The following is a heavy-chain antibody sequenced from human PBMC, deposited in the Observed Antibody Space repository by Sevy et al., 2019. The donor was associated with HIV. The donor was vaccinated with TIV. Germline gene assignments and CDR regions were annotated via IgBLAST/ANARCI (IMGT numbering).Heavy chain of an antibody. Sequence: GGSLRLSCAASGFTFSNFGMSWVRQAPGKGLEWVSTISGSGGSTYYADSVKGRFTISRDNSKKTLYLQMNSLRAEDTASYYCAKGDTSTRYYYYGMDVWGQRTAVTVSS. D-gene: IGHD2-2*01. CDR2: ISGSGGST. CDR3: AKGDTSTRYYYYGMDV. V-gene: IGHV3-23*01. CDR1: GFTFSNFG. J-gene: IGHJ6*02.